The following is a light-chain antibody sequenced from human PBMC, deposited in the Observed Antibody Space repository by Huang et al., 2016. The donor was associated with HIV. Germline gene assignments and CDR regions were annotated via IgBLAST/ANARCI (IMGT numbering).Light chain of an antibody. Sequence: DIVMTPSPDSLAVSLGARATINCKSSPSVLYRSKTMNYLAWYQQKPGQPPKLLTYWASARESGVPDRFSGSGSGTDFTLTISSLQAEDVAVDFCQQYYSTPLTFGGGTKVEIK. CDR3: QQYYSTPLT. V-gene: IGKV4-1*01. CDR2: WAS. CDR1: PSVLYRSKTMNY. J-gene: IGKJ4*01.